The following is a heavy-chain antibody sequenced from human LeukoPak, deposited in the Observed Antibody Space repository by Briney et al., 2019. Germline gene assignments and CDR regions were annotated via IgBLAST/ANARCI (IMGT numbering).Heavy chain of an antibody. Sequence: SETLSLTCAVSGYSISSGYYWGWIRQPPGKGLEWIGSIYHSGSTYYNPSLKSRVTISVDTSKNQFSLKLSSVTAADTAVYYCARSGQLLELQENDYWGQGTLVTVSP. J-gene: IGHJ4*02. CDR2: IYHSGST. CDR1: GYSISSGYY. CDR3: ARSGQLLELQENDY. D-gene: IGHD2-2*01. V-gene: IGHV4-38-2*01.